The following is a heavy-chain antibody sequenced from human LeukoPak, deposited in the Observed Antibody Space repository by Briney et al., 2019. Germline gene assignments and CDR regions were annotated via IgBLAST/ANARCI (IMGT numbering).Heavy chain of an antibody. Sequence: QPGGSLRLFCATSGFTFSNYAVSWVRQAPGKGLEWVSSISGSGGTTYYADSVKGRFTISRDNSKNTLYLQMNSLRAEDTAVYYCAKDPYRASSGLVDYWGQGTLVTVSS. CDR1: GFTFSNYA. CDR2: ISGSGGTT. D-gene: IGHD5-12*01. CDR3: AKDPYRASSGLVDY. V-gene: IGHV3-23*01. J-gene: IGHJ4*02.